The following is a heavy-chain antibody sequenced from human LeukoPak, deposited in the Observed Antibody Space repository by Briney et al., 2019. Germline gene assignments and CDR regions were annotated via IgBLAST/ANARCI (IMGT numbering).Heavy chain of an antibody. CDR2: ISSSSSYT. J-gene: IGHJ4*02. CDR1: GFTFSDYY. CDR3: ARGGHMITFGGVIEADY. Sequence: GGSLRLSCAASGFTFSDYYMSWIRQAPGKGLEWVSYISSSSSYTNYADSVKGRFTTSRDNAKNSLYLQMNSLRAEDTAVYYCARGGHMITFGGVIEADYWGQGTLVTVSS. D-gene: IGHD3-16*01. V-gene: IGHV3-11*05.